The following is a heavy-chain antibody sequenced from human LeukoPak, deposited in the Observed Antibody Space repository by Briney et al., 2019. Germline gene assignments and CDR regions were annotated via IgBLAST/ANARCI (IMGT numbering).Heavy chain of an antibody. CDR2: IYYSGST. J-gene: IGHJ3*02. D-gene: IGHD3-22*01. Sequence: SETLSLTCTVSGGSISSYYWSWIRQPPGKGLEWIGYIYYSGSTNYNPSLKSRVTISVDTSKNQFSLKLSSVTAADTAVYYCAKTSYYYDSSGYFPYAFDIWGQGTVVTVSS. V-gene: IGHV4-59*01. CDR1: GGSISSYY. CDR3: AKTSYYYDSSGYFPYAFDI.